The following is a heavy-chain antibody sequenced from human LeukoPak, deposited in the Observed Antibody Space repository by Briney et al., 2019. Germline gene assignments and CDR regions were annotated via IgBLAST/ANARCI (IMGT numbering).Heavy chain of an antibody. J-gene: IGHJ4*02. V-gene: IGHV3-53*01. CDR1: GFNVSNNY. CDR2: IYSSGST. Sequence: GGSLRLSCAASGFNVSNNYMTWVRQAPGKGLEWVSLIYSSGSTYYADSVKGRFTISRDNSKNTLYLQVNSLRAEDTAVYYCARRGDGGRSFDYWGQGTLVTVSP. D-gene: IGHD4-23*01. CDR3: ARRGDGGRSFDY.